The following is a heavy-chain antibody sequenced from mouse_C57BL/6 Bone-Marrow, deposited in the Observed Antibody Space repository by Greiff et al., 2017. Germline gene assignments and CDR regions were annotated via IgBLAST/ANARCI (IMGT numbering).Heavy chain of an antibody. CDR2: IDPSDSET. Sequence: QVQLQQPGAELVRPGSSVKLSCKASGYTFTSYWMHWVKQRPIQGLEWIGNIDPSDSETHYNQKFKDKATLTVDKSSSTAYMQLSSLTSEDSAVYYCARNYDYDGYYFDYWGQGTTLTVSS. CDR3: ARNYDYDGYYFDY. CDR1: GYTFTSYW. V-gene: IGHV1-52*01. J-gene: IGHJ2*01. D-gene: IGHD2-4*01.